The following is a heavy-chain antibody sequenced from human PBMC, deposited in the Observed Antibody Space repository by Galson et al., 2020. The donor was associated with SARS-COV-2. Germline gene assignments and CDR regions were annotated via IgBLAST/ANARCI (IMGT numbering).Heavy chain of an antibody. Sequence: NSGGSLRLSCAASGFTFSTYSMNWVRLAQRKGPEWVSSSSTSSSYTYYVDSAKGRFSISRDNPRNSLYLQMNSLRAEDTAVYYCARDEGIRGYNYGRLYYGMDVWGQGTTVTVSS. CDR2: SSTSSSYT. CDR1: GFTFSTYS. J-gene: IGHJ6*02. CDR3: ARDEGIRGYNYGRLYYGMDV. V-gene: IGHV3-21*01. D-gene: IGHD5-18*01.